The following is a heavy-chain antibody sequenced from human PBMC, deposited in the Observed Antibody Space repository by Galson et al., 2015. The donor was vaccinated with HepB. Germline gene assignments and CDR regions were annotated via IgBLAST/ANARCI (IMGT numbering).Heavy chain of an antibody. D-gene: IGHD4-23*01. Sequence: SVKVSCKASGYSFINFVVNWVRQAPGQSLEWMGRINAGDGNTKYSQKFRGRVTITRDTSASTVYMEPSSLTPEDTSVYYCGRDGGGWNLPPDYWGQGTLVTVSS. J-gene: IGHJ4*02. V-gene: IGHV1-3*01. CDR3: GRDGGGWNLPPDY. CDR1: GYSFINFV. CDR2: INAGDGNT.